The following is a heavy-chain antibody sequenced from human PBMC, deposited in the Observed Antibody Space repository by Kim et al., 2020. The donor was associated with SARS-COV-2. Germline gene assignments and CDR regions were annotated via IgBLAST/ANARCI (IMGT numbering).Heavy chain of an antibody. D-gene: IGHD1-7*01. Sequence: TNYHPSLKSRVTISVDTSKNQFSLKLSSVTAADTAVYYCARQGRELPFDYWGQGTLVTVSS. V-gene: IGHV4-59*08. CDR2: T. CDR3: ARQGRELPFDY. J-gene: IGHJ4*02.